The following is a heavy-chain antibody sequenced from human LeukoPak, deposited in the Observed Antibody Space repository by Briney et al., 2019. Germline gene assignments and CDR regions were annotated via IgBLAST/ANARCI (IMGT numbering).Heavy chain of an antibody. CDR3: AKVPVFGVVTHYFNY. CDR2: ISGSGGST. CDR1: GFTFSSYA. D-gene: IGHD3-3*01. J-gene: IGHJ4*02. Sequence: PGGSLRLSCAASGFTFSSYAMSWVRQAPGKGLEWVSAISGSGGSTYHADSVKGRFTISRDNSKNTLYLQMNSLRAEDTAVYYCAKVPVFGVVTHYFNYWGQGTLVTVSS. V-gene: IGHV3-23*01.